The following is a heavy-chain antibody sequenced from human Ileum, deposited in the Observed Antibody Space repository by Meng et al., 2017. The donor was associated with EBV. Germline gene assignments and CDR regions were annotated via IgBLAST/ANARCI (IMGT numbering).Heavy chain of an antibody. V-gene: IGHV1-18*01. CDR1: GYTFASYG. Sequence: QDQLVQSGAEVKKPGXSVRVSCEASGYTFASYGISWLRQAPGQGLEWMGWFVNNVDTYSAQKFQGRVTMTTDTHTSTAFMELRSLRSDDTAVYYCARGTPGRSYSDYWGQGTLVTVSS. CDR2: FVNNVDT. J-gene: IGHJ4*02. D-gene: IGHD3-10*01. CDR3: ARGTPGRSYSDY.